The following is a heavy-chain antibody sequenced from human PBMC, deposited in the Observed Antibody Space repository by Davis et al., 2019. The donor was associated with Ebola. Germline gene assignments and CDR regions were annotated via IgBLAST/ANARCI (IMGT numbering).Heavy chain of an antibody. CDR2: IYYSGST. J-gene: IGHJ4*02. CDR1: GGSTSSSSYY. D-gene: IGHD3-9*01. CDR3: ARAGVLRYFDWLPIDY. Sequence: MPSETLSPTCTVSGGSTSSSSYYWGWIRQPPGKGLERMGSIYYSGSTYYNPSLKSRVSISVDTSKNQFSLKLSSVTAADTAVYYCARAGVLRYFDWLPIDYWGQGTLVTVSS. V-gene: IGHV4-39*01.